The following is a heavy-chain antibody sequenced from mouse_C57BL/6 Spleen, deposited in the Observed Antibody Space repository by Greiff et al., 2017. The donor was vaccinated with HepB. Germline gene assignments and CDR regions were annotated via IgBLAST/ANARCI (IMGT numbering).Heavy chain of an antibody. CDR3: ARNYYSNYEFAY. CDR1: GYTFTSYW. J-gene: IGHJ3*01. D-gene: IGHD2-5*01. V-gene: IGHV1-55*01. CDR2: IYPGSGST. Sequence: VQLQQPGAELVKPGASVKMSCKASGYTFTSYWITWVKQRPGQGLEWIGDIYPGSGSTNYNEKFKSKATLTLDTSSSTAYMQLSSLTSEDSAVYYCARNYYSNYEFAYWGQGTLVTVSA.